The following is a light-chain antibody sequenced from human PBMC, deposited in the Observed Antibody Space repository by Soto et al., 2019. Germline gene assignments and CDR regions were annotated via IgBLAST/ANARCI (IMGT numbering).Light chain of an antibody. CDR1: QTISSW. CDR3: QQYNSYSQT. Sequence: DIPMTQSPSTLSGSAGYRXTIXCRASQTISSWLAWYQQKPGKAPKLLIYDASSLESGVPSRFSGSGPGTEFTLTISSLQPDDFATYYCQQYNSYSQTFGQGTKVDI. V-gene: IGKV1-5*01. J-gene: IGKJ1*01. CDR2: DAS.